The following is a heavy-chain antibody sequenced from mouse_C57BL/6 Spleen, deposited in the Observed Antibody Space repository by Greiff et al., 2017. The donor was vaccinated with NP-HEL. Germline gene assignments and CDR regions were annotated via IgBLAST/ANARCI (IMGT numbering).Heavy chain of an antibody. D-gene: IGHD4-1*01. V-gene: IGHV5-6*01. CDR2: ISSGGSYT. CDR1: GFTFSSYG. J-gene: IGHJ2*01. Sequence: EVQVVESGGDLVKPGGSLKLSCAASGFTFSSYGMSWVRQTPDKRLEWVATISSGGSYTYYPDSVKGRFTISRDNAKNTLYLQMSSRKSEDTAMYYCARLTGYYFDYWGQGSTLTVSS. CDR3: ARLTGYYFDY.